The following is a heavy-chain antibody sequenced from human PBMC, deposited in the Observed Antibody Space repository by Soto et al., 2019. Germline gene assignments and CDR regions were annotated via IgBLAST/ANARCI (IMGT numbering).Heavy chain of an antibody. V-gene: IGHV3-30*18. CDR1: GFTFSSYG. D-gene: IGHD3-10*01. CDR3: AKDGSGGHFDY. Sequence: PGGSLRLSCAASGFTFSSYGMHWVRQAPGKGLEWVAVISYDGSNKYYADSVKGRFTISRDNSKNTLYLQMNSLRAEDTAVYYCAKDGSGGHFDYWGQGTLVTVSS. J-gene: IGHJ4*02. CDR2: ISYDGSNK.